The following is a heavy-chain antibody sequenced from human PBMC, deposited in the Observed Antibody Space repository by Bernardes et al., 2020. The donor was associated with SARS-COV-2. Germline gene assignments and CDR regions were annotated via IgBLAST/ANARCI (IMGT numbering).Heavy chain of an antibody. J-gene: IGHJ3*02. CDR2: IKQDGSEK. CDR1: GFTFRSSW. Sequence: EGSLSLSCAASGFTFRSSWMSWVRQAPGQGLEWVANIKQDGSEKYYVDSVKGRFTISRDNAKNSLYLQMNSLRAEDTAVYYCARRFRSWGAEDEAFEIWGQGTRVTVSS. V-gene: IGHV3-7*01. CDR3: ARRFRSWGAEDEAFEI. D-gene: IGHD1-26*01.